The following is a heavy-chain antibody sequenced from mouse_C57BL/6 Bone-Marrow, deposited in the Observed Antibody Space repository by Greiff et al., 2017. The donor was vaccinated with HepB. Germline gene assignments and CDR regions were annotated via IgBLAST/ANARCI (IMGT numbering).Heavy chain of an antibody. CDR2: IYPGSGNT. J-gene: IGHJ2*01. V-gene: IGHV1-66*01. D-gene: IGHD1-1*02. CDR1: GYSFTSYY. CDR3: ARGWLGYFDY. Sequence: VQLQQSGPELVKPGASVKISCKASGYSFTSYYIHWVKQRPGQGLEWIGWIYPGSGNTKYNEKFKGKATLTADTSSSTAYMQLSSLTSEDSAVYYCARGWLGYFDYWGQGTTLTVSS.